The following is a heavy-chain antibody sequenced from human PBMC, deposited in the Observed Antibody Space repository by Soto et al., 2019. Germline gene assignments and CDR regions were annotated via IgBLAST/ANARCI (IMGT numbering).Heavy chain of an antibody. Sequence: TLALTCAVSGGSISSGGYSWSWIRQPPVKGLEGVGYIWHRGSTDYNPSRKSRVTISVDRSNNQFSLKLSSVTAADTAMYYCSRAENSYYDILTGYHPPDYWGQGTLVTVS. D-gene: IGHD3-9*01. CDR1: GGSISSGGYS. CDR2: IWHRGST. J-gene: IGHJ4*02. V-gene: IGHV4-30-2*01. CDR3: SRAENSYYDILTGYHPPDY.